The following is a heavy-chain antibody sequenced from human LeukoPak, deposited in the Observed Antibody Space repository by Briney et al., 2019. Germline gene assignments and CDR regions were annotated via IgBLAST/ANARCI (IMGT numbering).Heavy chain of an antibody. Sequence: SETLSLTCAVYGGSFSGYYWSWIRQPPGKGLEWIGEINHSGSTNYNPSLKSRVTISVDTSKNQFSLKLSSVTAADTAVYYCARGGYYDFWSGYYKESWFDPWGQGTLVTVSS. CDR2: INHSGST. CDR1: GGSFSGYY. J-gene: IGHJ5*02. D-gene: IGHD3-3*01. V-gene: IGHV4-34*01. CDR3: ARGGYYDFWSGYYKESWFDP.